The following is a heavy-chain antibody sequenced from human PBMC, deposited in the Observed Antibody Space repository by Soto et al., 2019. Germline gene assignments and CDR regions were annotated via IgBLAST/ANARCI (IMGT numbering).Heavy chain of an antibody. Sequence: QMQLVQSGPEVKKPGTSVKVSCTASGFTFTHSAMQRVRQARGQSLEWIGWVVVGIANTNYAPKFQETVTITLDMSTFTAYMEMSSLRSEVTAVYYCAAEYYYGGSDPRGRIEWGQGTLFTVCS. J-gene: IGHJ4*02. CDR2: VVVGIANT. D-gene: IGHD3-22*01. CDR3: AAEYYYGGSDPRGRIE. V-gene: IGHV1-58*02. CDR1: GFTFTHSA.